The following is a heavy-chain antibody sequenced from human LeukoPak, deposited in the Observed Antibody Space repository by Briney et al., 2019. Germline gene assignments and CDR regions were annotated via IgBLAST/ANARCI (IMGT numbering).Heavy chain of an antibody. J-gene: IGHJ4*02. CDR2: INHSGST. CDR3: ASTGDLRDDY. Sequence: SETLSLTCTVSGGSISSSSYYWGWIRQPPGKGLEWIGEINHSGSTNYNPSLKSRVTISVDTSKNQFSLKLSSVTAADTAVYYCASTGDLRDDYWGQGTLVTVSS. V-gene: IGHV4-39*07. D-gene: IGHD4-17*01. CDR1: GGSISSSSYY.